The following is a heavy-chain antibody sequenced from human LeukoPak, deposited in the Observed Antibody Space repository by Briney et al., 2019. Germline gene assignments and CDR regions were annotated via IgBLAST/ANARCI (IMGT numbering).Heavy chain of an antibody. CDR1: GGSFSDYY. D-gene: IGHD6-19*01. V-gene: IGHV4-34*01. Sequence: SETLSLTCAVYGGSFSDYYWSWIRQPPGKGLEWIGEINHSGSTNYNPSLKSRVTISVDTSKNQFSLKLSSVTAADTAVYYCAEYSSGWAEGQIQHWGQGTLVTVSS. J-gene: IGHJ1*01. CDR3: AEYSSGWAEGQIQH. CDR2: INHSGST.